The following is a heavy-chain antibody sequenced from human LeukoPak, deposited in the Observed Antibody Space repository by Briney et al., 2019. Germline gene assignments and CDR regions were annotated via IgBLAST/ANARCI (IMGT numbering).Heavy chain of an antibody. CDR2: ISYDGSNK. D-gene: IGHD3-16*02. CDR1: GFTFSSYA. V-gene: IGHV3-30-3*01. Sequence: GSLRLSCAASGFTFSSYAMHWVRQAPGKGLEWVAVISYDGSNKYYADSVKGRFTISRDSSKNTLYLQMNSLRAEDTAVYYCARDRCDYVWGSYRYTFDYWGQGTLVTVSS. J-gene: IGHJ4*02. CDR3: ARDRCDYVWGSYRYTFDY.